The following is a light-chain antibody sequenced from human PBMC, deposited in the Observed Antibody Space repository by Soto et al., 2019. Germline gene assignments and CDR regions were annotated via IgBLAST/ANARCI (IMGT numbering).Light chain of an antibody. Sequence: QSVMTQPASVSGSPGRSIAISCTGTSSDVGRYNYVSWYQQHPGKAPKLMIYDVSNRPSGVSNRFSGSKSGNTASLTISGLQAEDEADYYCSSYTSASTVVFGGGTKVTVL. V-gene: IGLV2-14*03. CDR2: DVS. CDR3: SSYTSASTVV. J-gene: IGLJ2*01. CDR1: SSDVGRYNY.